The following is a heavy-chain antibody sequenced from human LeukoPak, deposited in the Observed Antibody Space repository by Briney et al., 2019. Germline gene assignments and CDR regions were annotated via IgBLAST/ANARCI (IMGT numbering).Heavy chain of an antibody. CDR1: AYTFTSYA. CDR3: ARDLAGVVGVTAWSDP. J-gene: IGHJ5*02. D-gene: IGHD1-26*01. V-gene: IGHV1-18*01. CDR2: ISASNGNT. Sequence: ASVKVSCKASAYTFTSYAISWVRQAPGQGLEWMGWISASNGNTNYAQKLHGRVTMTTDTSTNTVYMELRSLRFDDTAVYYCARDLAGVVGVTAWSDPWGQGTLVTVSS.